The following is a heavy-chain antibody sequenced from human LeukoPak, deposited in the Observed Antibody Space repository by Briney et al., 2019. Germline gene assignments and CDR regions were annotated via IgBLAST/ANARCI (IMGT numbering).Heavy chain of an antibody. Sequence: ASVKVSCTASGYTFTAYYLHWVRPAPGQGLEWMGWINPHSGGTNYAQNFQGRVTMTRDTSITTAYMELPSLTSDDTAVYYCAREVSVAGTMVDDWGQGTLVTVSS. J-gene: IGHJ4*02. CDR3: AREVSVAGTMVDD. CDR1: GYTFTAYY. V-gene: IGHV1-2*02. CDR2: INPHSGGT. D-gene: IGHD6-19*01.